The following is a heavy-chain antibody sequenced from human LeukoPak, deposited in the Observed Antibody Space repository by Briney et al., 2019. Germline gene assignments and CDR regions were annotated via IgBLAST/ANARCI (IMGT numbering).Heavy chain of an antibody. D-gene: IGHD3-3*01. J-gene: IGHJ6*03. Sequence: PGGSLRLSCTASGFTFRKYWLHWVRQAPGKGLVWVSRINPDDGSTSYADSVKGRFTISRDGAKSTLYLQMNSLRAEDTAVYYCARGSSGYDFWSGPTGYYYMDVWGKGTTVTVSS. V-gene: IGHV3-74*01. CDR1: GFTFRKYW. CDR3: ARGSSGYDFWSGPTGYYYMDV. CDR2: INPDDGST.